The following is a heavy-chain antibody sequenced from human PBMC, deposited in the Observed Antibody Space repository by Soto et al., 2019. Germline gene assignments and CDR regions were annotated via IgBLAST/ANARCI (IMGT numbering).Heavy chain of an antibody. CDR1: GGSFSGYF. J-gene: IGHJ6*02. Sequence: QVQLQQWGAGLLKPSETLSLNCAGYGGSFSGYFWSWIRHPPGQWLKWIGEVNHRGRINYNPSLRSRVTMSVDTSKNQFSLKLNSVTAADTAVFYCARGSRMRIPAASGRDYYYHGLDVWGQGTAVTVSS. CDR2: VNHRGRI. CDR3: ARGSRMRIPAASGRDYYYHGLDV. V-gene: IGHV4-34*01. D-gene: IGHD5-18*01.